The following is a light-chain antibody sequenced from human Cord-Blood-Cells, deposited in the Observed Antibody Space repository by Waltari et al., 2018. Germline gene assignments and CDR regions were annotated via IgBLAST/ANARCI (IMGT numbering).Light chain of an antibody. CDR1: SSNIGSNY. Sequence: QSVLTQPPSASGTPGQRVTISCSGSSSNIGSNYVYWYQQLPGTAPKLLIYRNNRRPSGGPDRCAGSKSGTSASLAISGLRSEDEADYYCAAWDDSLSGRVFGGGTKLTVL. V-gene: IGLV1-47*01. CDR2: RNN. CDR3: AAWDDSLSGRV. J-gene: IGLJ3*02.